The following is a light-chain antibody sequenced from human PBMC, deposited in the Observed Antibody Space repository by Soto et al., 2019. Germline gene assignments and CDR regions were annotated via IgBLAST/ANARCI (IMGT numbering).Light chain of an antibody. J-gene: IGKJ4*01. V-gene: IGKV2-40*01. Sequence: DIVMTQTPLSLTVTPGEPASISCRSSQSLLDSDDGNTYLDWYLQKPGQSPQLLIYTVSYRASGVPDRFSGSGSGTDFTLKISRVEAEDVGVYYCMQRIEFPLTFGGGNKVDIK. CDR2: TVS. CDR3: MQRIEFPLT. CDR1: QSLLDSDDGNTY.